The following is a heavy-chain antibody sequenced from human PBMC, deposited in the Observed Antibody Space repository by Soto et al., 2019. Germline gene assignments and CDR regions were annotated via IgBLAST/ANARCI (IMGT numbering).Heavy chain of an antibody. Sequence: WKTLSLTFTASDGPMTSYYWTGIGQPTGKGLKWIGRIFIIGSINYTPSLQSRVTMPLGTSKKHFSLKLSSVTAADTAVYYCARGVYRSSSAHHNNWFYTWGHGPMATVS. CDR1: DGPMTSYY. D-gene: IGHD6-6*01. CDR2: IFIIGSI. J-gene: IGHJ5*01. CDR3: ARGVYRSSSAHHNNWFYT. V-gene: IGHV4-4*07.